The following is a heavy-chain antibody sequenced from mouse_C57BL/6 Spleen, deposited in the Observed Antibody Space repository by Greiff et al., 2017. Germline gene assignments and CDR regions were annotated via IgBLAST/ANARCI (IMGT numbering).Heavy chain of an antibody. J-gene: IGHJ3*01. CDR1: GFSLTSYG. CDR2: IWSGGST. CDR3: ARKGGYYYGSSFAY. Sequence: VQLQQSGPGLAQPSQSLSITCTVSGFSLTSYGVHWVRQSPGKSLEWLGVIWSGGSTDYNAAFLSRLSISKDNSKSQVFFKMNSLQADDTAIYYCARKGGYYYGSSFAYGGQGTLVTVSA. V-gene: IGHV2-2*01. D-gene: IGHD1-1*01.